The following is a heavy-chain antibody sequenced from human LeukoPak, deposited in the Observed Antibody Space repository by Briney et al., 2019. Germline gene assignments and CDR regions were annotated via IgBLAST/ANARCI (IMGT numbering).Heavy chain of an antibody. V-gene: IGHV1-46*01. D-gene: IGHD1-1*01. CDR2: INPSGGST. CDR1: GYTFTSYY. J-gene: IGHJ6*02. CDR3: ARDRAQLDYYYGMDV. Sequence: GASVKVSCKASGYTFTSYYMHWVRQAPGQGLEWMGIINPSGGSTSYAQKFQGRVTMTRDTSTSTVYMELSSLRFEDTAVYYCARDRAQLDYYYGMDVWGQGTTVTVSS.